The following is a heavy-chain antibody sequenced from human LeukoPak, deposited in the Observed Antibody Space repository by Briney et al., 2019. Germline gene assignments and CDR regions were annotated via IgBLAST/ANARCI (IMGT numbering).Heavy chain of an antibody. CDR1: GYTFTSYD. D-gene: IGHD3-16*02. Sequence: ASVKVSCKASGYTFTSYDINWVRQATGQGLEWMGWMNPNSGNTGYAQKFQGRVTMTRNTSISTAYMELSSLRSEDTAVYYRARGRNVKYYDYVWGSYRLDAFDIWGQGTMVTVSS. CDR2: MNPNSGNT. J-gene: IGHJ3*02. V-gene: IGHV1-8*01. CDR3: ARGRNVKYYDYVWGSYRLDAFDI.